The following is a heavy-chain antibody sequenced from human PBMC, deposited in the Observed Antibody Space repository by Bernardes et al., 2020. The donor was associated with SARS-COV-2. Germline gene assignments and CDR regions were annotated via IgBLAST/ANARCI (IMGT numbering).Heavy chain of an antibody. D-gene: IGHD3-10*01. Sequence: GGSLRLSCVASGFTFSVSNMRWIRQTPGKGLEWLASITSDSTYIDYADSLRGRLTVSRDNSKNSLFLQMDSLTNEDAAVYYCVREKQAFINWLDLWGQGTLVRVSS. CDR3: VREKQAFINWLDL. CDR2: ITSDSTYI. J-gene: IGHJ5*02. CDR1: GFTFSVSN. V-gene: IGHV3-21*01.